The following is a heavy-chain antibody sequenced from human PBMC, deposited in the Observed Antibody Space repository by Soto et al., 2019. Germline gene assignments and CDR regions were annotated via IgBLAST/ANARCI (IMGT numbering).Heavy chain of an antibody. Sequence: GGSLRLSCAASGFTFSSYGMHWVRQAPGKGLEWVAVIWYDGSNKYYADSVKGRFTISRDNSKNTLYLQMNSLRAEDTAVYYCARDQSGYSYGSWYYYGMDVWGKGTTVTVSS. V-gene: IGHV3-33*01. CDR1: GFTFSSYG. CDR3: ARDQSGYSYGSWYYYGMDV. J-gene: IGHJ6*04. CDR2: IWYDGSNK. D-gene: IGHD5-18*01.